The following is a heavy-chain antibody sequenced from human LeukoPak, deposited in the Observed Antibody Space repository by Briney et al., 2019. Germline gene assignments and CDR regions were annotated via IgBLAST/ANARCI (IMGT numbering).Heavy chain of an antibody. CDR3: ARWRRGRYNWFDP. D-gene: IGHD1-26*01. J-gene: IGHJ5*02. V-gene: IGHV3-11*01. CDR1: GFDFSDYY. CDR2: IDPGSGVI. Sequence: GGSLRLSCVASGFDFSDYYMSWIRQAPGKGLEWVSSIDPGSGVIYYGDSVKGRFTISRDNAKTSLVLQMNSLRVEDTAVYYCARWRRGRYNWFDPWGQGTLVAVST.